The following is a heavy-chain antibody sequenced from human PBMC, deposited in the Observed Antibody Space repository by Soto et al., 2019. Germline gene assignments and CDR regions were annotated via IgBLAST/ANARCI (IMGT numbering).Heavy chain of an antibody. D-gene: IGHD1-26*01. V-gene: IGHV1-69*13. CDR3: ADFGDSGSGY. CDR2: IIPIFGTA. J-gene: IGHJ4*02. Sequence: SVKVSCKASGGTFSSYAISWVRQAPGQGPEWMGGIIPIFGTANYAQKFQGRVTITADESTSTAYMELSSLRSEDTAVYYCADFGDSGSGYWGQGTLVTVSS. CDR1: GGTFSSYA.